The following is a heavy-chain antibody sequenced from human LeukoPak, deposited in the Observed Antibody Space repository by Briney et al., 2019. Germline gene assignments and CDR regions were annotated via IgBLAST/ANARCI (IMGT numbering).Heavy chain of an antibody. J-gene: IGHJ2*01. Sequence: PGGSLRLSCAASGFTFSSYSMNWVRQAPGKGLEWVSSISSSSSYIYYADSVKGRFTISRDNAKNSLYLQMNSLRAEDTAVYYCARGAYCSGGSCYFHWYFDLWGRGTLVTVSS. D-gene: IGHD2-15*01. CDR1: GFTFSSYS. V-gene: IGHV3-21*01. CDR2: ISSSSSYI. CDR3: ARGAYCSGGSCYFHWYFDL.